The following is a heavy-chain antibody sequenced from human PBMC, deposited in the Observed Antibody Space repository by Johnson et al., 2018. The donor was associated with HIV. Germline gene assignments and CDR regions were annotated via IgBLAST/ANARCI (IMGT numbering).Heavy chain of an antibody. Sequence: VQVVESGGGVVQPGRSLRLSCAASGFTFSSYAMHWVRQAPGKGLEWVAVIWSDGNRKYYVDSVKARFTISRDNSKNTLYLQMNSLRADDTALYYCAKIAGDFGDFDALDIWGQGTMVTVSS. CDR1: GFTFSSYA. V-gene: IGHV3-30*18. J-gene: IGHJ3*02. CDR3: AKIAGDFGDFDALDI. CDR2: IWSDGNRK. D-gene: IGHD4-17*01.